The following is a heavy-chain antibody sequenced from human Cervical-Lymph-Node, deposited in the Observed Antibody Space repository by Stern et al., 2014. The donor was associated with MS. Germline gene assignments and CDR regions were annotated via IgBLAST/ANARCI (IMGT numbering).Heavy chain of an antibody. Sequence: EVQLVESGGGLVQPGGSLTVSCAAFGFTLINNHMSWVRQAPGKGLEWVSTLHGRGGPDYADTVMGRFTMSRDLSRNTLYLQMNSLRVEDPAVYYCRGYGANPARTHVGVQGPLVTVSS. CDR2: LHGRGGP. CDR1: GFTLINNH. CDR3: RGYGANPARTHV. D-gene: IGHD4-23*01. J-gene: IGHJ4*02. V-gene: IGHV3-66*02.